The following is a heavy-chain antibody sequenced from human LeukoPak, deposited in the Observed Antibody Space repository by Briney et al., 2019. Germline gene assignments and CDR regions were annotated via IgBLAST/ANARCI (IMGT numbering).Heavy chain of an antibody. CDR2: ISAYNGNT. CDR3: ARDDCSSTSCYALIAYYYYGMDV. D-gene: IGHD2-2*01. V-gene: IGHV1-18*01. CDR1: GYTFTSYA. Sequence: ASVKVSCKASGYTFTSYAMHWVRQAPGQGLEWMGWISAYNGNTNYAQKLQGRVTMTTDTSTSTAYMELRSLRSDDTAVYYCARDDCSSTSCYALIAYYYYGMDVWGQGTTVTVSS. J-gene: IGHJ6*02.